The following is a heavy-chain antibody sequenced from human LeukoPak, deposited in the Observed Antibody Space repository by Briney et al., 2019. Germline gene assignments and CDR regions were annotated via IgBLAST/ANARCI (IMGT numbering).Heavy chain of an antibody. CDR3: ARAPRDLRGDLTYYFDY. D-gene: IGHD3-16*01. Sequence: PGGSLRLSCAASGFTFSSYEMNWVRQAPGKGLEWVSYISSSGSTIYYADSVKGRFTISRDNSKNTLYLQMNSLRAEDTAVYYCARAPRDLRGDLTYYFDYWGQGTLVTVSS. CDR2: ISSSGSTI. V-gene: IGHV3-48*03. J-gene: IGHJ4*02. CDR1: GFTFSSYE.